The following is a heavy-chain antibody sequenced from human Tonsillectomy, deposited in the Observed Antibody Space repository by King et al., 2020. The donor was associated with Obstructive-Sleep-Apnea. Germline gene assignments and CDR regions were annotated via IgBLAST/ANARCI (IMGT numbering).Heavy chain of an antibody. CDR3: VRGTIGADY. D-gene: IGHD3-3*01. V-gene: IGHV1-8*01. Sequence: VQLVESGAEVKKPGASVKVSCKASGYTFASYDINWVRQATGQGLEWMGWMNPNSGNTGYAQKFQGRVTMTSETPINTAYLELSSLRADDTAVCFCVRGTIGADYWGQGTLVTVSS. CDR1: GYTFASYD. CDR2: MNPNSGNT. J-gene: IGHJ4*02.